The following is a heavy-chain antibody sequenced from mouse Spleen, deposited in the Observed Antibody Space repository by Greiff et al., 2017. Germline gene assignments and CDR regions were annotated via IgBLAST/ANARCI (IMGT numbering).Heavy chain of an antibody. CDR2: INPSSGYT. V-gene: IGHV1-4*01. CDR1: GYTFTSYT. CDR3: ARSLVEGFAY. J-gene: IGHJ3*01. D-gene: IGHD1-1*01. Sequence: VQLQESGAELARPGASVKMSCKASGYTFTSYTMHWVKQRPGQGLEWIGYINPSSGYTKYNQKFKDKATLTADKSSSTAYMQLSSLTSEDSAVYYCARSLVEGFAYWGQGTLVTVSA.